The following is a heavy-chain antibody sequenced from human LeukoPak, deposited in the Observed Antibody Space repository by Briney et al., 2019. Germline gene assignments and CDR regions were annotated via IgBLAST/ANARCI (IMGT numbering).Heavy chain of an antibody. CDR1: GFTFSSYE. D-gene: IGHD6-13*01. CDR3: ARDRQQQLVWMDV. J-gene: IGHJ6*04. V-gene: IGHV3-48*03. Sequence: GGSLRLSCAASGFTFSSYEMNWVRQAPGKGLEWVSYISSSGSTIYYADSVKGRFTISRDNAKNSLYLQMNSLRSEDTAVYYCARDRQQQLVWMDVWGKGTTVTVSS. CDR2: ISSSGSTI.